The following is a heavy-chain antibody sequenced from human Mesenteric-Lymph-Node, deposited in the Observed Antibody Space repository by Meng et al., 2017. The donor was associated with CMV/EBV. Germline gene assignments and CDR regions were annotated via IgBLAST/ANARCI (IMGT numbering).Heavy chain of an antibody. CDR2: MNPNSGNT. Sequence: GESLKISCKGSGYTFTSYDINWVRQAAGQGLEWMGWMNPNSGNTGYAQKFQGRVTMTRDTSISTAYMELSSLRSEDTAVYYCARGRDGYNYPYWGQGTLVTVSS. CDR3: ARGRDGYNYPY. J-gene: IGHJ4*02. D-gene: IGHD5-24*01. CDR1: GYTFTSYD. V-gene: IGHV1-8*01.